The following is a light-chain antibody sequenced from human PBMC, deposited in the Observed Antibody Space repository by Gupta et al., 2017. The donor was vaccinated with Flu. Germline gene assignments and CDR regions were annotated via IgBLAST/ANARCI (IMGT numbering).Light chain of an antibody. Sequence: CTGTSSDVGDYDLVSWYQQHPGKVPKLMIYEVTKRPSGVSNRFSGSKSGNTASLTISGLRPEDEADYYCCSYAGRSTWVFGGGTNVTVL. V-gene: IGLV2-23*02. CDR2: EVT. J-gene: IGLJ3*02. CDR3: CSYAGRSTWV. CDR1: SSDVGDYDL.